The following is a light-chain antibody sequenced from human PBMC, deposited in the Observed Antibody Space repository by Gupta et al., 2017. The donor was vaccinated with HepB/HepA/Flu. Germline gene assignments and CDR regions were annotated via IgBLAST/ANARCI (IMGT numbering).Light chain of an antibody. CDR3: NSRDSSGNHWV. J-gene: IGLJ3*02. V-gene: IGLV3-19*01. CDR2: GKN. Sequence: SSXLTQDPAVSVALXQTVRITCQGDSLRSYYASWYQQKPGQAPVLVIYGKNNRPSGIPDRFSGSSSGNTASLTITGAQAEDEADYYCNSRDSSGNHWVFGGGTKLTVL. CDR1: SLRSYY.